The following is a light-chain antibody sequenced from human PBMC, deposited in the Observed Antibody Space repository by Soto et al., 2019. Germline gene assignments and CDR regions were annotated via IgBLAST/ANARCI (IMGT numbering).Light chain of an antibody. CDR3: QSYDSTLSARYV. V-gene: IGLV1-44*01. Sequence: QSVLTQPPSASGTPGQRVTISCSGSSSNTGSNTVSWYQQLPGAAPKLLIVANTIRPSGVPDRFSASTSGTSASLAITGLQAEDEGDYYCQSYDSTLSARYVFGTGTKLTVL. CDR2: ANT. J-gene: IGLJ1*01. CDR1: SSNTGSNT.